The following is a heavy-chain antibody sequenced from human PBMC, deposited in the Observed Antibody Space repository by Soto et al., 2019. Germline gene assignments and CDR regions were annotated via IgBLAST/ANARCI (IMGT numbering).Heavy chain of an antibody. CDR2: IWYDGSNK. J-gene: IGHJ5*02. CDR1: GFTFSSYV. CDR3: ARGSGSYSTAPS. D-gene: IGHD1-26*01. V-gene: IGHV3-33*01. Sequence: GGSLRLSCAASGFTFSSYVMHWVRQAPGKGLEWVAVIWYDGSNKYYADSVKGRFIISRDNSKNTLYLQMNSLRAEDTAVYYCARGSGSYSTAPSWGQGTLVTVSS.